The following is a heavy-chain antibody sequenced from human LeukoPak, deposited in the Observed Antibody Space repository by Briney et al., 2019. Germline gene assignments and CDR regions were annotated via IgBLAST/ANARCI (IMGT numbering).Heavy chain of an antibody. CDR1: GFTFSSYS. J-gene: IGHJ6*02. CDR2: ISSSSSTI. CDR3: ARPVLRFFDWSTPSQPIYGMDV. V-gene: IGHV3-48*02. Sequence: GGSLRLSCAASGFTFSSYSMNWVRQAPGKGLEWVSSISSSSSTIYYADSVKGRFTISRDNAKNSLYLQMNSRRDEDTAVYYCARPVLRFFDWSTPSQPIYGMDVWGQGTTVTVPS. D-gene: IGHD3-9*01.